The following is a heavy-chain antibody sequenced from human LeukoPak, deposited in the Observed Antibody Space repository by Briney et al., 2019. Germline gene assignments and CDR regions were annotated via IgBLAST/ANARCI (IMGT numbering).Heavy chain of an antibody. CDR3: ARISGSGSYYGPFDY. CDR2: ISGSSSYT. Sequence: PGGSLRLSCAASGFTFSSYSMNWVRQAPGKGLEWVSYISGSSSYTNYADSVKGRFTISRDNAKNSLYLQMNSLRAEDTAVYYCARISGSGSYYGPFDYWGQGTLVTVSS. V-gene: IGHV3-21*05. D-gene: IGHD3-10*01. J-gene: IGHJ4*02. CDR1: GFTFSSYS.